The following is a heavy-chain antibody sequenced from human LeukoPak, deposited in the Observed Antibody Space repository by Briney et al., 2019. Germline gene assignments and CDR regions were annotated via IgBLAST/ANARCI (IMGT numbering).Heavy chain of an antibody. CDR3: ARGRSELPLTLLGMDV. J-gene: IGHJ6*02. CDR1: GCTFTSYG. Sequence: EASVTVSCKASGCTFTSYGISWVRQAPGQGLEWMGWISAYNGNTNYAQKLQGRVTMTTDTSTSTAYMELRSLRSDDTAVYYCARGRSELPLTLLGMDVWGQGTTVTVSS. CDR2: ISAYNGNT. V-gene: IGHV1-18*01. D-gene: IGHD1-26*01.